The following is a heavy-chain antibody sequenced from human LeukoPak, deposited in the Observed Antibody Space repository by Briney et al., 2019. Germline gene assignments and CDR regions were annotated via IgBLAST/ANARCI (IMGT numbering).Heavy chain of an antibody. V-gene: IGHV3-23*01. Sequence: GGSLRLSCAASGFTFSSYAMSWVRQAPGKGLEWVSAISGSGGSTYYADSMKGRFTISRDNSKNTLYLQMNSLRADDTAVYYCAKDYYDSSGPTLDYWGQGTLVNVSS. CDR3: AKDYYDSSGPTLDY. CDR1: GFTFSSYA. CDR2: ISGSGGST. J-gene: IGHJ4*02. D-gene: IGHD3-22*01.